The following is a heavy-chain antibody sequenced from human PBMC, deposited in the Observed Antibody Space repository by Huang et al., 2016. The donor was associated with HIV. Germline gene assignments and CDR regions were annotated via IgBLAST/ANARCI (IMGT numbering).Heavy chain of an antibody. D-gene: IGHD6-19*01. V-gene: IGHV3-53*02. J-gene: IGHJ6*03. CDR2: IQSCGNT. Sequence: EVQLVETGGGLIQPGGSLRLSCAVSGFTVSINYMSWVRKAPGKALVWVSIIQSCGNTFYADSVTGRFTISRDNSNNTLYLQMNSLRAEDTAVYYCAREAVANYYYYYIDVWGKGTAVTVSS. CDR3: AREAVANYYYYYIDV. CDR1: GFTVSINY.